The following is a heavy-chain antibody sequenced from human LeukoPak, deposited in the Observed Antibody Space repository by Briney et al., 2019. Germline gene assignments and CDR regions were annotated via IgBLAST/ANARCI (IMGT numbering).Heavy chain of an antibody. CDR1: GGSISSYY. CDR3: ARDRTFDY. V-gene: IGHV4-59*12. D-gene: IGHD1/OR15-1a*01. CDR2: IYYSGST. Sequence: SETLSLTCTVSGGSISSYYWSWIRQPPGKGLEWIGYIYYSGSTYYNPSLKSRVTISVDTSKNQFSLKLSSVTAADTAVYYCARDRTFDYWGQGTLVTVSS. J-gene: IGHJ4*02.